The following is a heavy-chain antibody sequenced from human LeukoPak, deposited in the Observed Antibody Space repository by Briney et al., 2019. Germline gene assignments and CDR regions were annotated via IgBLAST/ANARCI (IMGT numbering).Heavy chain of an antibody. D-gene: IGHD4-17*01. J-gene: IGHJ2*01. CDR2: IFYSGST. Sequence: SETLSLTCTVSGGSISSNSYSWGWIRQPPGKGLEWIGSIFYSGSTSYNPSLKSRVTISVDTSKSQFSLKLTSVTASDTAVYYCASTTWGRVTRWYFGLWGRGTLVTVSS. CDR3: ASTTWGRVTRWYFGL. V-gene: IGHV4-39*01. CDR1: GGSISSNSYS.